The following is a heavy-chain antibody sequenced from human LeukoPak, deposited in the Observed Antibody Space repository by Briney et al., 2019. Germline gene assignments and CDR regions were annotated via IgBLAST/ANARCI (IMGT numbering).Heavy chain of an antibody. CDR1: GFTFSSYA. D-gene: IGHD3-22*01. V-gene: IGHV3-23*01. CDR2: ISDNGGST. J-gene: IGHJ4*02. CDR3: AKVKVPMIVVVITPSFDY. Sequence: GGSLRLSCAASGFTFSSYAMNWVRQAPGKGLEWVSVISDNGGSTYYADSVKGRFTISRDNSKNTLYLQMNSLRAEDTAVYYCAKVKVPMIVVVITPSFDYWGQGTLVTVSS.